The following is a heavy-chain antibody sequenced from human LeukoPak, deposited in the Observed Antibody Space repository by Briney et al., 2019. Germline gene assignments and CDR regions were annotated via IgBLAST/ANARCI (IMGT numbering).Heavy chain of an antibody. CDR2: ISSSGSTI. V-gene: IGHV3-48*03. Sequence: PGGSLRLSCAASGFTFSSYEMNWVRQAPGKGLEWVSYISSSGSTIYYADSVKGRFTISRDNAKNSLYLQMNSLRAEDTAVYYCARDKYCSSTSCYSPDAFDIWGQGTMVTVSS. J-gene: IGHJ3*02. CDR3: ARDKYCSSTSCYSPDAFDI. D-gene: IGHD2-2*01. CDR1: GFTFSSYE.